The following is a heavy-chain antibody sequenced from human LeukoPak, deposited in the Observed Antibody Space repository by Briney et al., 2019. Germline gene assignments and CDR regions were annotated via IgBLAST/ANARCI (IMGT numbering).Heavy chain of an antibody. J-gene: IGHJ5*02. V-gene: IGHV1-69*04. CDR3: ARDPGVVVPAAMFGGSKWFDP. D-gene: IGHD2-2*01. Sequence: SVKVSCKASGGTFSSSTISWVRQAPGQGREWMGRIIPILGIANYAQKFQGRVTITADKSTSTAYMELSSLRSEDTAVYYCARDPGVVVPAAMFGGSKWFDPWGQGTLVTVSS. CDR1: GGTFSSST. CDR2: IIPILGIA.